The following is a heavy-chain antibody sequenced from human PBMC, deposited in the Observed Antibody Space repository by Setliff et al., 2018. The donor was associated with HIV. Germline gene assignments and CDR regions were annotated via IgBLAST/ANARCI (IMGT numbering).Heavy chain of an antibody. Sequence: GASVKVSCKASGYTFTTYYIHWVRQAPGQGLEWMGILNPSEGTTSFAQKFQGIVTMTRDTSTSTVYMDLSSLRADDTAVYYCVRGYRSAWNSWFDAWGQGTRVTVSS. J-gene: IGHJ5*02. CDR2: LNPSEGTT. CDR1: GYTFTTYY. D-gene: IGHD6-19*01. CDR3: VRGYRSAWNSWFDA. V-gene: IGHV1-46*01.